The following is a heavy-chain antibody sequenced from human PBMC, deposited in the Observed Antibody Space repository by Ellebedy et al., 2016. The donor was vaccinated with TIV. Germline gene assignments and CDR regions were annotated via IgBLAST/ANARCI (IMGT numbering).Heavy chain of an antibody. CDR3: ARSGFSSSWDDAFDV. CDR1: GSTFSFYN. D-gene: IGHD6-13*01. J-gene: IGHJ3*01. CDR2: ISSSGSYM. V-gene: IGHV3-21*01. Sequence: GESLKISCAASGSTFSFYNMNWVRQAPGKGLEWVSSISSSGSYMFYADSVKGRFTVSRDNAKNSLYLEMISLRAEDTAVYYCARSGFSSSWDDAFDVWGQGTMVTVSS.